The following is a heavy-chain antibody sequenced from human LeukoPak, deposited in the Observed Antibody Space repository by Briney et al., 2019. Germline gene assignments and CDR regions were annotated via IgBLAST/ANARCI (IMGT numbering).Heavy chain of an antibody. D-gene: IGHD4-23*01. J-gene: IGHJ4*02. Sequence: SETLSLTCTVSGGSISGYYWSWIRQPPGKGLEWIGYIYHSGSTDYNPSLKSRVTISVGTSKSQFSLKLTSVTAADTAVYYCATLTTVVTAYYFDYWGQGTLVTVSS. CDR1: GGSISGYY. CDR3: ATLTTVVTAYYFDY. CDR2: IYHSGST. V-gene: IGHV4-4*09.